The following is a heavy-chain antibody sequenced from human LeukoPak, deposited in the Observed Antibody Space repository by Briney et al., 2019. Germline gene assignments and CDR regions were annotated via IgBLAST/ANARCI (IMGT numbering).Heavy chain of an antibody. V-gene: IGHV3-7*03. CDR2: IKQDGSEK. Sequence: LXLSXXXXXXTFXSYWMSRVRQAPXKXLEWVANIKQDGSEKYYVDSVKGRFTISRDNAKNSLYLQMNSLRAEDTAVYYCARETYDSSGYKPLDYWGQGTLVTVSS. J-gene: IGHJ4*02. D-gene: IGHD3-22*01. CDR3: ARETYDSSGYKPLDY. CDR1: XXTFXSYW.